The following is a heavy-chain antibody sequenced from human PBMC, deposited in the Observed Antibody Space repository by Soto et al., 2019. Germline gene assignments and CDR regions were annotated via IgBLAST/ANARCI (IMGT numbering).Heavy chain of an antibody. J-gene: IGHJ4*02. CDR1: GFSLSTSGVG. V-gene: IGHV2-5*01. CDR2: IYWNDDK. CDR3: EHSQRHYSDSSGYYRYFDY. D-gene: IGHD3-22*01. Sequence: SGPTLVNPTQTLTLTCTFSGFSLSTSGVGVGWIRQPPGKALEWLALIYWNDDKRYSPSLKSRLTITKDTSKNQVVLTMTNMDPVDTATYYCEHSQRHYSDSSGYYRYFDYWGQGTLVTVSS.